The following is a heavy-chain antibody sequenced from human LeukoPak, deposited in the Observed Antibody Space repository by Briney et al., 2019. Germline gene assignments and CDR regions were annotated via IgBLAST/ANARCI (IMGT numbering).Heavy chain of an antibody. D-gene: IGHD3-3*01. J-gene: IGHJ4*02. CDR1: GYTFTSYY. V-gene: IGHV1-46*01. CDR3: ARDVLRYDFWSGYYRGASFDY. CDR2: INPSGGST. Sequence: ASVKVSCKASGYTFTSYYMHWVRQAPGQGLEWMGIINPSGGSTSYAQKFQGRDTMTRDTSTSTVYMELSSLRSEDTAVYYCARDVLRYDFWSGYYRGASFDYWGQGTLVTVSS.